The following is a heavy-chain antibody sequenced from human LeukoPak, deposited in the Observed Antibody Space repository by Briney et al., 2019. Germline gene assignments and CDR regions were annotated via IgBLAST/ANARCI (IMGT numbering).Heavy chain of an antibody. J-gene: IGHJ5*02. Sequence: SETLSLTCTVSGGSISSYYWSWIRQPAGKGLEWIGRIYTSGSTNYNPSLKSRVTMSVDTSKNQFSLKLSSVTAADTAVYYCARDEGSGRFDWFDPWAREPWSPSPQ. CDR2: IYTSGST. CDR3: ARDEGSGRFDWFDP. D-gene: IGHD3-10*01. V-gene: IGHV4-4*07. CDR1: GGSISSYY.